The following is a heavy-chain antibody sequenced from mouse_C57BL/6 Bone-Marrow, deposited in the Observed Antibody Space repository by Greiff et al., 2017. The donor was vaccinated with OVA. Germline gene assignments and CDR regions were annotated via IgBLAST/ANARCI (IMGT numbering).Heavy chain of an antibody. V-gene: IGHV1-55*01. D-gene: IGHD1-1*01. CDR1: GYTFTSYW. CDR3: ARSDTTVVAPFDY. CDR2: IYPGSGGT. J-gene: IGHJ2*01. Sequence: QVQLQQPGAELVKPGASVKMSCKASGYTFTSYWITWVKQRPGQGLEWIGDIYPGSGGTNYNEKFRSKATLTVDPSSSTAYMQLSSLTSEDSAVYYCARSDTTVVAPFDYWGQGTTLTVSS.